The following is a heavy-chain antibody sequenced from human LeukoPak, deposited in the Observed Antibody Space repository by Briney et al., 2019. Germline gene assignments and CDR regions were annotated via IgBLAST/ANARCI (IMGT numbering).Heavy chain of an antibody. D-gene: IGHD3-22*01. CDR2: ISGSGGTT. Sequence: GGSLRLSCAASGFTFSSYGMNWVRQAPGKGLEWVSGISGSGGTTYYADSVKGRFTISRDNSKNSLSLQVSSLRAEDTAVYYCAKTNGYYSDWGQGTLVTVSS. CDR1: GFTFSSYG. J-gene: IGHJ4*02. V-gene: IGHV3-23*01. CDR3: AKTNGYYSD.